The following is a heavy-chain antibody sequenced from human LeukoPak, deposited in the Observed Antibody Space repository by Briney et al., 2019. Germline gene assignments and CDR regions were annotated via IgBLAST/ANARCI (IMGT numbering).Heavy chain of an antibody. D-gene: IGHD3-10*01. CDR1: GYSITSGYY. CDR2: IYHRGTT. Sequence: PSETLSLTCAVSGYSITSGYYWGWIRQSPGKGLEWIGSIYHRGTTYYNPSPKSRVTISLDTSKNQFSLTLTSVTAADTAVYYCASPHSYGSGTFDYWGQGTLVTVSS. J-gene: IGHJ4*02. CDR3: ASPHSYGSGTFDY. V-gene: IGHV4-38-2*01.